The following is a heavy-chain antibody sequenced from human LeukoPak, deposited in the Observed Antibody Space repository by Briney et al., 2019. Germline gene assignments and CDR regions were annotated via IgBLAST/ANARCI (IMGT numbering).Heavy chain of an antibody. CDR3: ARDAVDIAVAGTFDY. J-gene: IGHJ4*02. D-gene: IGHD6-19*01. CDR1: GYTFTGYY. Sequence: SVKVSCMASGYTFTGYYMHWVRQAPGQGIEWMGWINPNSGGTNYAQKFQGRVTMTRDTSISTAYMELSRLRSDDTAVYYCARDAVDIAVAGTFDYWGQGTLVTVSS. CDR2: INPNSGGT. V-gene: IGHV1-2*02.